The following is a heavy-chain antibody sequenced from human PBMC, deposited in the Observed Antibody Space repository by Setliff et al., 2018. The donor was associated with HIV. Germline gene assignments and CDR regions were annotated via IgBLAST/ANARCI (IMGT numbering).Heavy chain of an antibody. J-gene: IGHJ4*02. CDR2: ITSRSADI. V-gene: IGHV3-21*01. CDR1: GFTFSTFS. Sequence: RLSCAASGFTFSTFSMSWVRQAPGKGLEWDSSITSRSADIYYADSVRGRFTISRDNAGNSLVLQMNSLRADDTAVYYCARVRPLGYCSTGACPPDYWGQGTLVTVS. D-gene: IGHD2-8*01. CDR3: ARVRPLGYCSTGACPPDY.